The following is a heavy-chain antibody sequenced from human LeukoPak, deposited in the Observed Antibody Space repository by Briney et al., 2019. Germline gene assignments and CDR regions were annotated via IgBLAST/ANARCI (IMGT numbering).Heavy chain of an antibody. D-gene: IGHD2-15*01. CDR3: ARVYCSGGSCYPSGYDDY. J-gene: IGHJ4*02. CDR1: GFNFGSYA. V-gene: IGHV3-23*01. CDR2: LPSGGGP. Sequence: GGSLRLSCAASGFNFGSYAMNWVRQAPGRGLEWVSSLPSGGGPSYADSVKGRFTVSRDNSKNTLYLQMNSLRADDTAVYYCARVYCSGGSCYPSGYDDYWGQGTLVTVSS.